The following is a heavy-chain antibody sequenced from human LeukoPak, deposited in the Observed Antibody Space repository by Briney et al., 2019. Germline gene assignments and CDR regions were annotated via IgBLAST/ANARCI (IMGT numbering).Heavy chain of an antibody. CDR1: GGSFSGYY. V-gene: IGHV4-34*01. J-gene: IGHJ3*02. CDR2: INHSGST. CDR3: ARGGLTYDAFDI. D-gene: IGHD1-14*01. Sequence: SETLSLTCAVYGGSFSGYYWSWIRQPPGKGLEWIGEINHSGSTNYNPSLKSRVTISVDTSKNQFSLKLSSVTAADTAVYYCARGGLTYDAFDIWGQGTMVTVFS.